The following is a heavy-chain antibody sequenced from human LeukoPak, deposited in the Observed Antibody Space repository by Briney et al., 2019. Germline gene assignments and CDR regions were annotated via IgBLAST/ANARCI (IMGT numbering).Heavy chain of an antibody. CDR3: AKTHFYDSGGSFYFDY. D-gene: IGHD3-22*01. J-gene: IGHJ4*02. CDR2: ISGSGIST. CDR1: GFPFSRYV. V-gene: IGHV3-23*01. Sequence: GGSLRLSCAASGFPFSRYVMSWVRQAPGKGLEWVSTISGSGISTYYADSVKGRFTSSRDYSKNTLYLQMNSLRAEDTAVYYCAKTHFYDSGGSFYFDYWGQGTLVTVSS.